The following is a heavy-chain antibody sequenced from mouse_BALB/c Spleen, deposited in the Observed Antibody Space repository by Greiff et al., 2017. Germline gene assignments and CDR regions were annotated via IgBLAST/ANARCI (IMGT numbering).Heavy chain of an antibody. Sequence: QVQLQQSGAELAKPGASVKMSCKASGYTFTSYWMHWVKQRPGQGLEWIGYINPSTGYTEYNQKFKDKATLTADKSSSTAYMQLSSLTSEDSAVYYCARSNMITTDYYAMDYWGQGTSVTVSS. J-gene: IGHJ4*01. CDR2: INPSTGYT. CDR3: ARSNMITTDYYAMDY. D-gene: IGHD2-4*01. CDR1: GYTFTSYW. V-gene: IGHV1-7*01.